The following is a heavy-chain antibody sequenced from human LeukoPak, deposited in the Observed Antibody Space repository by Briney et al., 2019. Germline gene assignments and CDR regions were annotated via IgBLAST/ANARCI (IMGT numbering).Heavy chain of an antibody. CDR3: AKNPRITMIVVVTTLFDY. J-gene: IGHJ4*02. CDR2: ISGSGGST. Sequence: GGSLRLSCAASGFTFSSYAMSWVRQAPGKGLEWVSAISGSGGSTYYADSVKGRFTISRDNSKNTLYLQMNSLRAEDTAVYYCAKNPRITMIVVVTTLFDYWGQGTLVTVSS. D-gene: IGHD3-22*01. CDR1: GFTFSSYA. V-gene: IGHV3-23*01.